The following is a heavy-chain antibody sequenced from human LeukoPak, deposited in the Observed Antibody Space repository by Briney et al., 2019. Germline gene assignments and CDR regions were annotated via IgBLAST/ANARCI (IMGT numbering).Heavy chain of an antibody. CDR3: ARDFGS. J-gene: IGHJ4*02. D-gene: IGHD3-3*01. CDR2: VYYSGST. CDR1: GGSVSSGNYY. Sequence: SETLSLTCTVSGGSVSSGNYYWSWIRQPPGKGLEWIGYVYYSGSTNYNPSLKSRVTISLDTSKNQFSLKLSSVTAADTAAYYCARDFGSWGQGTLVTVSS. V-gene: IGHV4-61*01.